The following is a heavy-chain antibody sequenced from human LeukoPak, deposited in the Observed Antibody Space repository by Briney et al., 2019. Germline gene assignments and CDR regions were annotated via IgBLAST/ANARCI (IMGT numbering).Heavy chain of an antibody. V-gene: IGHV3-23*01. J-gene: IGHJ4*02. CDR2: IYGSGEGQT. CDR1: GFTFSSYT. D-gene: IGHD4-17*01. CDR3: AKDVKSDGVWDVDH. Sequence: SGGSLRLSCAASGFTFSSYTMNWVRQAPGKGLEWVSGIYGSGEGQTFYADSVRGRFTISRDDSRNLVFLHMDSLRVEDTALYYCAKDVKSDGVWDVDHWGQGTLVTVSS.